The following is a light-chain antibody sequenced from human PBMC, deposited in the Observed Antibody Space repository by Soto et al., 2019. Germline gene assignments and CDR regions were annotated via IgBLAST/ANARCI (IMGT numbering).Light chain of an antibody. J-gene: IGKJ1*01. V-gene: IGKV3-20*01. CDR2: GAS. CDR1: QSVSSY. Sequence: EIVLTQSPGTLSLSPGERATLSCRASQSVSSYLAWYQQKPGQAPRLLIYGASSRATGIPDRFSGSGSGTDFTLTISRLEPEDFAVYYCQQSGTAPWAFGQGTKVEIK. CDR3: QQSGTAPWA.